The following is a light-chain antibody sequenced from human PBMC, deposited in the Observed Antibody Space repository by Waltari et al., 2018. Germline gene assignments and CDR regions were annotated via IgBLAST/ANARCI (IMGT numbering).Light chain of an antibody. Sequence: QSVLTQPPSVSEAPRQRVTISCSGSRSNISNTAVSWYQQLPGKAPKLLIYYDDLLPSGVSDRFSGSKSGTSASLAISGLQSDDEADYYCAVWDDSLNGVVFGGGTKLTVL. CDR3: AVWDDSLNGVV. V-gene: IGLV1-36*01. CDR1: RSNISNTA. J-gene: IGLJ2*01. CDR2: YDD.